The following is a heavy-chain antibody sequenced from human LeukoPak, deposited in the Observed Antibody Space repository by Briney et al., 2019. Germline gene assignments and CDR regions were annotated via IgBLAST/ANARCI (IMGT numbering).Heavy chain of an antibody. CDR3: AKEQTMTTVTTGGFDY. V-gene: IGHV3-23*01. CDR1: GFTFSSYA. Sequence: PAGSLRLSCAASGFTFSSYAMSWVRQAPGKGLEWVSAISGSGGSTYYADSVKGRFTISRDNSKNTLYLQMNSLRAEDTAVYYCAKEQTMTTVTTGGFDYWGQGTLVTVSS. J-gene: IGHJ4*02. CDR2: ISGSGGST. D-gene: IGHD4-17*01.